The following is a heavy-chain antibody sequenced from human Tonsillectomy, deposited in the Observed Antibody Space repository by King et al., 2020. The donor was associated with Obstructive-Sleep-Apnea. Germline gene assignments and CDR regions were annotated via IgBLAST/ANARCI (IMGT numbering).Heavy chain of an antibody. V-gene: IGHV4-59*01. CDR2: LYYSGST. J-gene: IGHJ4*02. CDR3: ARIIAAASGWTFDY. D-gene: IGHD6-13*01. CDR1: GGSISSYY. Sequence: VQLQESGPGLVKPSETLSLTCTVSGGSISSYYWRCIRQPPGQGLEWIGYLYYSGSTNDNPSLKSRFTISVDTSKNQFSLKLSSVTAADTAVYYCARIIAAASGWTFDYWGQGTLVTVSS.